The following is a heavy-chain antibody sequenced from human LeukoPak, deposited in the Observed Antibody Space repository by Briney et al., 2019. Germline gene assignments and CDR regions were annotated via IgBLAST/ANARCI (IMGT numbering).Heavy chain of an antibody. D-gene: IGHD7-27*01. V-gene: IGHV3-74*01. Sequence: PGRSLRLSWALSGLTFSDYWIRWVRQAPGNGLVWVSCINIDGSDTTYADSVKGRFTISRDNAKSTLYLQMNSLRVEDTAVYFCARDRSPTNGGFDYWGQGTLVTVSS. J-gene: IGHJ4*02. CDR2: INIDGSDT. CDR3: ARDRSPTNGGFDY. CDR1: GLTFSDYW.